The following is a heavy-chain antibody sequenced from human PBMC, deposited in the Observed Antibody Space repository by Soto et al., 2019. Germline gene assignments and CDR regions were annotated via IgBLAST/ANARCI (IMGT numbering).Heavy chain of an antibody. V-gene: IGHV1-18*01. CDR2: ISAYNGNT. CDR1: GYTFTSYG. J-gene: IGHJ6*02. CDR3: ARDLYDFWSGYSPVYYYYGMDV. D-gene: IGHD3-3*01. Sequence: GASVKVSCKASGYTFTSYGISWVRQAPGQGLEWMGWISAYNGNTNYAQKLQGRVTMTTDTSTSTAYKELRSLRSDDTAVYYCARDLYDFWSGYSPVYYYYGMDVWGQGTTVTVSS.